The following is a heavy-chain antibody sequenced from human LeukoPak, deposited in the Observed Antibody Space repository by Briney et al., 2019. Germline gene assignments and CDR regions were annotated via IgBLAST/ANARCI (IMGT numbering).Heavy chain of an antibody. J-gene: IGHJ3*02. CDR1: GYTFTGYY. CDR2: INPNSGGT. V-gene: IGHV1-2*02. D-gene: IGHD2-2*01. Sequence: ASVKVSCKASGYTFTGYYMHWVRQAPGQGLEWMGWINPNSGGTNYAQKFQGRVTMTRDTSISTAYMELSRLRSDDTAVYYCARDRRIVVVPGNDAFDNWGQGTMVTVSS. CDR3: ARDRRIVVVPGNDAFDN.